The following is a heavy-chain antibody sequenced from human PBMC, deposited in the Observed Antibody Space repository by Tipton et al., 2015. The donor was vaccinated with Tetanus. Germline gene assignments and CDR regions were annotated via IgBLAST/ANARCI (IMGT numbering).Heavy chain of an antibody. D-gene: IGHD7-27*01. J-gene: IGHJ3*02. CDR2: LYYRGTT. Sequence: LRLSCTVSGGSISTTSDYWGWIRQPPGKGLEWIGSLYYRGTTYYNPSLKSRVTISVDTPKNHFPLRLSSVTAADTAVYYCARHSLKLGMWAFDIWGRGTLVTVSS. CDR3: ARHSLKLGMWAFDI. V-gene: IGHV4-39*01. CDR1: GGSISTTSDY.